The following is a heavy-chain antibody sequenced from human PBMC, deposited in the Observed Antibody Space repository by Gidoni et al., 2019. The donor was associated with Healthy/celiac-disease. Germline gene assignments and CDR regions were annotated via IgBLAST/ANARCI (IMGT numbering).Heavy chain of an antibody. CDR2: ISGSGGST. J-gene: IGHJ4*02. CDR1: GFTFSSYA. D-gene: IGHD6-19*01. Sequence: EVQLLESGGGLVQPGGSLRLSCAASGFTFSSYAMSWVRQAPGKGVEGVAAISGSGGSTYYADSVKGRFTISRDNSKNTLYLQMNSLRAEDTAVYYCATYLYSSGLDYWGQGTLVTVSS. V-gene: IGHV3-23*01. CDR3: ATYLYSSGLDY.